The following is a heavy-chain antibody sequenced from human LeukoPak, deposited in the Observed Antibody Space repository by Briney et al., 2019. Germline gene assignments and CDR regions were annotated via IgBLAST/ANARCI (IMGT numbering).Heavy chain of an antibody. CDR3: ARGDSSSSPYYFDY. D-gene: IGHD6-6*01. Sequence: SETLSLTCAVYGGSFSGYSWTWIRQPPGKGLEWIGQIKHSGSSNHNPSLKSRVTISVDTSKNQFSLKLSSVTAADTAVYYCARGDSSSSPYYFDYWGQGTLVTVSS. CDR2: IKHSGSS. J-gene: IGHJ4*02. CDR1: GGSFSGYS. V-gene: IGHV4-34*01.